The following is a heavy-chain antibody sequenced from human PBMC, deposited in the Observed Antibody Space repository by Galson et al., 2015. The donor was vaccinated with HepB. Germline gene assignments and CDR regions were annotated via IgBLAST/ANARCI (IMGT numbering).Heavy chain of an antibody. CDR2: LSGSGDST. CDR1: GLTFRYYA. D-gene: IGHD5-24*01. V-gene: IGHV3-23*01. J-gene: IGHJ4*02. Sequence: SLRLSCAASGLTFRYYAMSWVRQAPGKGLEWVSGLSGSGDSTYFADSVKGRFTISRDNSKNTEYLQMKSLRADDTAVYYCAKSSAVEMTTVFDFFDSWGRGALVTVSS. CDR3: AKSSAVEMTTVFDFFDS.